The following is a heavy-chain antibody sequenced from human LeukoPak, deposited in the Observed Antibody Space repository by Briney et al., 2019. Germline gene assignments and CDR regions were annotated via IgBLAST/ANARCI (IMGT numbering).Heavy chain of an antibody. V-gene: IGHV3-23*01. CDR1: GFTFSDYA. CDR3: ARDRRVYYSNYYYYYMDV. Sequence: GGSLRLSCVVSGFTFSDYAMSWVRQAPGKGLEWVSAISGGGTPTFYADSVKGRFTISRDNSKNTLYLQMNSLRAEDTAVYYCARDRRVYYSNYYYYYMDVWGKGTTVTVSS. J-gene: IGHJ6*03. CDR2: ISGGGTPT. D-gene: IGHD4-11*01.